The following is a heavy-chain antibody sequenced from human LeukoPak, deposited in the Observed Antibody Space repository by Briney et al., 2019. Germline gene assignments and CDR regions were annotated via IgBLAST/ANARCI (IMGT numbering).Heavy chain of an antibody. V-gene: IGHV1-2*02. CDR3: ARDGSDYYGSGSERVYFDY. Sequence: GASVKVSCKASGYTFTGYYMHWVRQAPGQGLEWMGWITPNSGGTNYAQKFQGRVTMTRDTSISTAYMELSRLRSDDTAVYYCARDGSDYYGSGSERVYFDYWGQGTLVTVSS. CDR1: GYTFTGYY. J-gene: IGHJ4*02. CDR2: ITPNSGGT. D-gene: IGHD3-10*01.